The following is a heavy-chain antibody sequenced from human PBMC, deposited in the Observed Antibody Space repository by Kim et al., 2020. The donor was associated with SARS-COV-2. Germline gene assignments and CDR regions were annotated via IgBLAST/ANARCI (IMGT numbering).Heavy chain of an antibody. CDR3: AKRRDRDYYDSSGYYYGAAIQH. CDR2: ISGSGGST. CDR1: GFTFSSYA. J-gene: IGHJ1*01. Sequence: GGSLRLSCAASGFTFSSYAMSWVRQAPGKGLEWVSAISGSGGSTYYADSVKGRFTISRDNSKNTLYLQMNSLRAEDTAVYYCAKRRDRDYYDSSGYYYGAAIQHWARAPWSPSPQ. V-gene: IGHV3-23*01. D-gene: IGHD3-22*01.